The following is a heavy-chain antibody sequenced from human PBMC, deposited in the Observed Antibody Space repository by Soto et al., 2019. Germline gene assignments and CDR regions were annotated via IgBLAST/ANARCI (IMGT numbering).Heavy chain of an antibody. V-gene: IGHV4-61*01. CDR3: ARPQYYYGSGSYPLGWFDP. D-gene: IGHD3-10*01. CDR2: VYHTGRT. J-gene: IGHJ5*02. CDR1: GGSLKSGSYS. Sequence: SETLSLTCTVSGGSLKSGSYSWSWIRQPPGKGLEWIGYVYHTGRTSYNPSLKSRVSISMDTSKNQFSLNLDSVTAADTAVYYCARPQYYYGSGSYPLGWFDPWGQGTLVTVSS.